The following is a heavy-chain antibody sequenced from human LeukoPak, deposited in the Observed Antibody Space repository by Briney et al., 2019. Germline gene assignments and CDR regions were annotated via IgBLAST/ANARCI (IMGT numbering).Heavy chain of an antibody. Sequence: GGSLRLSCAASGFTFSSYGMHWVRQAPGKGLEWVAVIWYDGSNKYYADSVKGRFTISRDNSKNTLYLQVNSLRAEDTAVYYCAKDSYRSSNWFDPWGQGTLVTVSS. CDR2: IWYDGSNK. D-gene: IGHD6-6*01. CDR3: AKDSYRSSNWFDP. CDR1: GFTFSSYG. J-gene: IGHJ5*02. V-gene: IGHV3-33*06.